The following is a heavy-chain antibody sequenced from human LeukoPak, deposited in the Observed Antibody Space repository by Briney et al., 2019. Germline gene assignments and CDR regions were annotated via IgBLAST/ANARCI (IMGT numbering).Heavy chain of an antibody. J-gene: IGHJ4*02. Sequence: GGSLRLSCAASGFTISNYWMNWVRQAPGKGLEWLANIRRGGSEGYYVDSVKGRFTISRDNTKNSLYLQMNSLRVEDTAVYYCARALIAADNYWGQGTLVTVSS. CDR1: GFTISNYW. V-gene: IGHV3-7*04. CDR3: ARALIAADNY. D-gene: IGHD6-6*01. CDR2: IRRGGSEG.